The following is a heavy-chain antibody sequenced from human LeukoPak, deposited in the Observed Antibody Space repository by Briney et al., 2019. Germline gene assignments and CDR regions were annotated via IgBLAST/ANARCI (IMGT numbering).Heavy chain of an antibody. CDR1: GYSISSGYY. Sequence: SETLSLTCTVSGYSISSGYYWGWIRQPPGKGLEWIGNIYHSGSTYYNPSLKSRVTISVDTSKNQFSLKLSSVTAADTAVYYCARGRYYYDSSGYYSYYFDYWGQGTLVTVSS. D-gene: IGHD3-22*01. CDR2: IYHSGST. J-gene: IGHJ4*02. V-gene: IGHV4-38-2*02. CDR3: ARGRYYYDSSGYYSYYFDY.